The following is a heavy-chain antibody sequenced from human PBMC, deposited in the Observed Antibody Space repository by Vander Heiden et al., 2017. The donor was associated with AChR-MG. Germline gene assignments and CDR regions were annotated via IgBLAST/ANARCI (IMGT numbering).Heavy chain of an antibody. CDR1: GYTFTGNY. V-gene: IGHV1-2*02. CDR3: ARGVGLWFGELLIVAY. Sequence: QVQLVQSGAEVKKPGASVKVSCKASGYTFTGNYMHWVRQAPGQGLEWMGCINPNSGGTNYAQKFQGRVTMTRDTSISTAYMELSRLRSDDTAVYYCARGVGLWFGELLIVAYWGQGTLVTVSS. CDR2: INPNSGGT. J-gene: IGHJ4*02. D-gene: IGHD3-10*01.